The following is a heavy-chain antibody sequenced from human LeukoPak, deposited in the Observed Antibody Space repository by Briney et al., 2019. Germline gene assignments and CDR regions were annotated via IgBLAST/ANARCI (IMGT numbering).Heavy chain of an antibody. D-gene: IGHD6-13*01. Sequence: GGSLRLSCAASGFTFSSYGMHWVRQAPGKGLDWVAVIRNDGSNKYYADSVKGRFTISRDNSNNTLYLQMNSLRAEDTAVYCCARVLGSSSWSNPFDYWGQGTLVTVSS. CDR1: GFTFSSYG. V-gene: IGHV3-33*01. CDR3: ARVLGSSSWSNPFDY. J-gene: IGHJ4*02. CDR2: IRNDGSNK.